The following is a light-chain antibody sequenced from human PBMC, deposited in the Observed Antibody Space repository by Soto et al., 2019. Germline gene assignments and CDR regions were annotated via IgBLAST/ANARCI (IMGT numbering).Light chain of an antibody. CDR2: AVS. V-gene: IGLV2-14*01. CDR1: SSDVGGYNH. CDR3: CSYTSLSTVV. J-gene: IGLJ2*01. Sequence: QSVLTQPASVSGSPGQSITISCTGTSSDVGGYNHVSWYQHSPGKAPKLILFAVSDQPSGVSHRFSGSKSGNTASLTISGLQADDEADYYCCSYTSLSTVVFGGGTKVTVL.